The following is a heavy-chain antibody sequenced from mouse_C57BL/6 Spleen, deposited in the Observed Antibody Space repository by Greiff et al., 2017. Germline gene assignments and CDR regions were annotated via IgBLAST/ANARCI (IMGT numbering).Heavy chain of an antibody. CDR2: IHPNSGST. CDR1: GYTFTSYW. Sequence: VQLQQPGAELVKPGASVKLSCKASGYTFTSYWMHWVKQRPGQGLEWIGMIHPNSGSTNYNEKFKSKATLTVDKSSSTAYMQLSSLTSEDSAVYYCARLPLHYYGSSYWYFDVWGTGTTVTVSS. J-gene: IGHJ1*03. V-gene: IGHV1-64*01. CDR3: ARLPLHYYGSSYWYFDV. D-gene: IGHD1-1*01.